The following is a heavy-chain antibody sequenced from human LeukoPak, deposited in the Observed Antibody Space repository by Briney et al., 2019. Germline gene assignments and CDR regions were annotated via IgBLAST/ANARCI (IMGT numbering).Heavy chain of an antibody. CDR1: GGSISSGDYY. CDR3: ARGLSYYYGSGSYPQIDY. D-gene: IGHD3-10*01. V-gene: IGHV4-30-4*01. CDR2: IDYSGST. J-gene: IGHJ4*02. Sequence: ASETLSLTCTVSGGSISSGDYYWGWIRQPPGKGLEWIGYIDYSGSTYYNPSLKSRVTISVDTSKNQFSLKLSSVTAADTAVYYCARGLSYYYGSGSYPQIDYWGQGTLVTVSS.